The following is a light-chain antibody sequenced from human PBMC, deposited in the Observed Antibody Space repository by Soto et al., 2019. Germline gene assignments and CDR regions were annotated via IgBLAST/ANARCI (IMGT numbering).Light chain of an antibody. V-gene: IGLV4-69*01. Sequence: QLVLTQSPSASASLGASVKLTCTLSSGHTNYAIAWHQLQPEKGPRYLMKLNSDGRHIKGDGIPDRFSGSSSGAERYLTISSLRSEDEADYYCLTWGAGIWVFGGGTKLTVL. J-gene: IGLJ3*02. CDR3: LTWGAGIWV. CDR1: SGHTNYA. CDR2: LNSDGRH.